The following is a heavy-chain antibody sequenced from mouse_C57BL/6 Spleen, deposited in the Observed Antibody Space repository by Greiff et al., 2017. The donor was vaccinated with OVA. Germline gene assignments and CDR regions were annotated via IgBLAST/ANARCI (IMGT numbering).Heavy chain of an antibody. CDR2: INPSNGGT. CDR3: ASPDYDYWYFDV. J-gene: IGHJ1*03. CDR1: GYTFTSYW. V-gene: IGHV1-53*01. D-gene: IGHD2-4*01. Sequence: VQLQQPGTELVKPGASVKLSCKASGYTFTSYWMHWVKQRPGQGLEWIGNINPSNGGTNYNEKFKSKATLTVDKSSSTAYTLLSSLTSEDSAVYYCASPDYDYWYFDVWGTGTTVTVSS.